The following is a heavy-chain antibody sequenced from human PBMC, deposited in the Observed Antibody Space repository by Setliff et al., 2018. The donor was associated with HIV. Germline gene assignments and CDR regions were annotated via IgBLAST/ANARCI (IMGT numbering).Heavy chain of an antibody. J-gene: IGHJ4*02. CDR2: IYYSGST. CDR1: GGSISSYY. Sequence: PSETLSLTCTVSGGSISSYYWSWIRQPPGKGLGWIGYIYYSGSTNYNPSLKSRVTISVDTSKNQFSLKLTSVTAADTAVYYCARGRPDDSVGFGYWGQGTLVTVS. CDR3: ARGRPDDSVGFGY. D-gene: IGHD3-22*01. V-gene: IGHV4-59*01.